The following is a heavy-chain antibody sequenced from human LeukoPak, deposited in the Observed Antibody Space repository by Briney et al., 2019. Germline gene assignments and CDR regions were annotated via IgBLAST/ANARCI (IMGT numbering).Heavy chain of an antibody. CDR3: ARHWLALIAAAGYFDY. V-gene: IGHV3-11*01. CDR1: GFTFSDYY. Sequence: GRSLRLSCAASGFTFSDYYMSWIRQAPGKGLEWISYISSSGDTTYYTDSVKGRFTISRDNAKNSLSLQMNSLRADDTAVYYCARHWLALIAAAGYFDYWGQGTLVTVSS. D-gene: IGHD6-13*01. CDR2: ISSSGDTT. J-gene: IGHJ4*02.